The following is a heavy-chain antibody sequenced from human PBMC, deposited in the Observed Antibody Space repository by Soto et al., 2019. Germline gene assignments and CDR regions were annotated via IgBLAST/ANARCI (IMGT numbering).Heavy chain of an antibody. Sequence: GGSLRLSCAASGFTFSDYNMNWVRQAPGRGLEWLSYISSSGSASYYADSVKGRFTVSRDNAKNSLYLQMNSLRDEDTAIYYCARDCSGASCYSWVYWGQGTLVTVSS. V-gene: IGHV3-48*02. CDR2: ISSSGSAS. J-gene: IGHJ4*02. CDR1: GFTFSDYN. D-gene: IGHD2-15*01. CDR3: ARDCSGASCYSWVY.